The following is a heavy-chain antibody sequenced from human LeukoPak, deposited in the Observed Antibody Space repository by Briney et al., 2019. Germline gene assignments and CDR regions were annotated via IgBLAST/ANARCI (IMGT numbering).Heavy chain of an antibody. J-gene: IGHJ4*02. D-gene: IGHD6-13*01. CDR1: GGTFSSYA. V-gene: IGHV1-69*13. Sequence: SVKVSCKASGGTFSSYAISWVRQAPGQGLEWMGGIIPIFGTANYAQKFQGRVTITADESTSTAYMELSSLRSEDTAVYYCATFSSWRYYFDYWGQGTLVTVSS. CDR3: ATFSSWRYYFDY. CDR2: IIPIFGTA.